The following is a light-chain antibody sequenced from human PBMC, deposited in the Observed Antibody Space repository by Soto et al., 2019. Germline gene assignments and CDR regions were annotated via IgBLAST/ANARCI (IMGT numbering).Light chain of an antibody. CDR1: QSVSSSY. V-gene: IGKV3-20*01. J-gene: IGKJ2*01. Sequence: ELVLTQSPGTLSLSPGERATLSCRASQSVSSSYLAWYQQKPGQAPRLLIYGASSRATGIPDRFSGSGSGTDFTLTISRLEPEDFAVYYCQQYCSASPYTFGQGTKLEIK. CDR2: GAS. CDR3: QQYCSASPYT.